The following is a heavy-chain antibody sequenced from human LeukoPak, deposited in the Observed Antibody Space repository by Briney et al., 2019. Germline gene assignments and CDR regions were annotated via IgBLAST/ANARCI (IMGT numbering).Heavy chain of an antibody. J-gene: IGHJ4*02. D-gene: IGHD2-2*01. V-gene: IGHV3-15*01. CDR3: THTVIVVVPAAINNDY. CDR2: IKSKTDGGTT. Sequence: GGSLRLSCAASGFTVSSNYMSWVRQAPGKGLEWVGRIKSKTDGGTTDYAAPVKGRFTISRDDSKNTLYLQMISLKTEDTAVYYCTHTVIVVVPAAINNDYWGQGTLVTVSS. CDR1: GFTVSSNY.